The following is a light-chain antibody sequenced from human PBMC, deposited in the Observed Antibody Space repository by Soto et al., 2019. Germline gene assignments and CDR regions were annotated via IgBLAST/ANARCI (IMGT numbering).Light chain of an antibody. CDR1: QSVSSSY. J-gene: IGKJ1*01. Sequence: DIVLTQSPCTLSLSPGERATLSCRASQSVSSSYLAWYQQKPGQAPRLLIYGASSRATGIPDRFSGSGSGTDFTLTISRLEPEDFAVYYCQQYGSSPPTWTFAQGTKVDIK. CDR3: QQYGSSPPTWT. CDR2: GAS. V-gene: IGKV3-20*01.